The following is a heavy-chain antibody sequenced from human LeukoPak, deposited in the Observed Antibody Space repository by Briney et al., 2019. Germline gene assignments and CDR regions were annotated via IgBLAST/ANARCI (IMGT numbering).Heavy chain of an antibody. CDR2: ISWNSGSI. CDR1: GFTFDDYA. V-gene: IGHV3-9*01. J-gene: IGHJ4*02. CDR3: AKGGDYDILTGFDY. D-gene: IGHD3-9*01. Sequence: QPGRSLRLSCAASGFTFDDYAMHWVRQAPGKGLEWVSGISWNSGSIGYADSVKGRFTISRDNAKNSLYLQMNSLRAEDTALYYCAKGGDYDILTGFDYRGQGTLVTVSS.